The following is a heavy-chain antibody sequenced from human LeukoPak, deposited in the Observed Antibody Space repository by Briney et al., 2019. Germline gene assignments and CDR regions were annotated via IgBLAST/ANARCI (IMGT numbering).Heavy chain of an antibody. CDR1: GFTFSSYA. CDR2: ISNTGQTI. V-gene: IGHV3-48*03. CDR3: MSAPILGY. Sequence: GGSLRLSCAASGFTFSSYAMSWVRQAPGKGLEWVAYISNTGQTIYYSDSAKGRFTISRDNAKNSLYLQMNSLRGADTALYYCMSAPILGYWGQGALVTVSS. J-gene: IGHJ4*02.